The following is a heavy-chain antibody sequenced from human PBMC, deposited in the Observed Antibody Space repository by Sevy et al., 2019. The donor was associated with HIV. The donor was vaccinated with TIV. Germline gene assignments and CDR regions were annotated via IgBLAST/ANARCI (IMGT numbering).Heavy chain of an antibody. CDR1: GGSISSGGYS. J-gene: IGHJ5*02. CDR2: IYHSGST. CDR3: ARASPYDILTGYYGGWFDP. Sequence: SETLSLTCAVSGGSISSGGYSWSWIRQPPGKGLEWIGYIYHSGSTYYNPSLKSRVTISLDRSKNQFSLKLSSVTAADTAVYYCARASPYDILTGYYGGWFDPWGQGTLVTVSS. V-gene: IGHV4-30-2*01. D-gene: IGHD3-9*01.